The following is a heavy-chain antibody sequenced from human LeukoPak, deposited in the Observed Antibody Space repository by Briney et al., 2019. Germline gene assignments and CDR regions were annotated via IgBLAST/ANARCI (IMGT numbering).Heavy chain of an antibody. D-gene: IGHD2-2*01. CDR2: IYYSGST. J-gene: IGHJ5*02. CDR1: GGSISSGGYY. Sequence: ASETLSLTCTVSGGSISSGGYYWSWVRQHPGKDLEWLGYIYYSGSTYYNPFLKSQVSISVDTSKNQFSLNLTSVTAADTAVYYCARVGSTRTGINWFDPWGQGTLVTVSS. V-gene: IGHV4-31*01. CDR3: ARVGSTRTGINWFDP.